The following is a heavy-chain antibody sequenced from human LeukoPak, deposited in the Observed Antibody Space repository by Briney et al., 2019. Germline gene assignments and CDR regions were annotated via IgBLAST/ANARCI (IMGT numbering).Heavy chain of an antibody. D-gene: IGHD1-14*01. CDR1: RFRFSDAW. Sequence: PGRSLRPSCAASRFRFSDAWMTWVRQAPGNLLEWVGRIKNKIDGGTTDYAAPVKGRFTISREDSKNMLYLQMNSLKTEDTAVYYCTTTGANTRNWFDPWGQGTLVTVSS. V-gene: IGHV3-15*01. CDR3: TTTGANTRNWFDP. CDR2: IKNKIDGGTT. J-gene: IGHJ5*02.